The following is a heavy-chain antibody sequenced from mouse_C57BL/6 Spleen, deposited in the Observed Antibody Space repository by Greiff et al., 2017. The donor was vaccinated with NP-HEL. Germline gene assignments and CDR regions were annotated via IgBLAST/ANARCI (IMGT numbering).Heavy chain of an antibody. CDR2: IWSGGST. CDR1: GFSLTSYG. J-gene: IGHJ1*03. D-gene: IGHD2-2*01. V-gene: IGHV2-2*01. CDR3: ARNGGYPYWYFDV. Sequence: VKLMESGPGLVQPSQSLSITCTVSGFSLTSYGVHWVRQSPGKGLEWLGVIWSGGSTDYNAAFISRLSISKDNSKSQVFFKMNSLQADDTAIYYCARNGGYPYWYFDVWGTGTTVTVSS.